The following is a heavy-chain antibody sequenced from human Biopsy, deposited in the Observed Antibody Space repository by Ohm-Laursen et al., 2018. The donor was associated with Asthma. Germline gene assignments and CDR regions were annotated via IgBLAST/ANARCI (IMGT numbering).Heavy chain of an antibody. D-gene: IGHD3-9*01. V-gene: IGHV3-30-3*01. CDR3: SRDTLGYYFDI. J-gene: IGHJ4*02. Sequence: SLRLSCAASGRHFGSYNMHWARQAPGKGLEWVAVITFDGSTQHYGDSAKGRFTISRDNSKNMLFLQMNSLRAENTAVYYCSRDTLGYYFDIWGQGTQATVSS. CDR1: GRHFGSYN. CDR2: ITFDGSTQ.